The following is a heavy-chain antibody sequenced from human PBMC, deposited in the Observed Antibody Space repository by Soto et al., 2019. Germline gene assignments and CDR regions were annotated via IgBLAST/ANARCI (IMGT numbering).Heavy chain of an antibody. J-gene: IGHJ4*02. CDR3: ARVPWVAATVGVYYFDY. CDR2: ISAYNGNT. CDR1: GYTCTSYG. D-gene: IGHD1-26*01. Sequence: QVQLVQSGAEVKKPGASVKVSCKASGYTCTSYGISWVRQAPGQVLEWMGWISAYNGNTNYAQKLQGRVTMTTDTSTGTAYMELRSLGLDDTAVYYCARVPWVAATVGVYYFDYWGQGTLVTVSS. V-gene: IGHV1-18*04.